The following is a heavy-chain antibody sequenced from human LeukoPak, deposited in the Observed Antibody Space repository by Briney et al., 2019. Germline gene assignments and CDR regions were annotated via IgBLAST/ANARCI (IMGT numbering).Heavy chain of an antibody. J-gene: IGHJ3*02. V-gene: IGHV3-21*05. CDR1: GFTFSSYS. Sequence: GGSLRLSCAASGFTFSSYSMNWVRQAPGKGLEWVSYISSSSSYIYYADSVKGRFTISRDNAKNSLYLQMNSLRAEDTAVYYCARPLVAGTLDDAFDIWGQGTMVTVSS. D-gene: IGHD6-19*01. CDR3: ARPLVAGTLDDAFDI. CDR2: ISSSSSYI.